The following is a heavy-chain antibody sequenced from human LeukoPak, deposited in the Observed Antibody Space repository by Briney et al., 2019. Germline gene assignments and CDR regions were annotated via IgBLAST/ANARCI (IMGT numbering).Heavy chain of an antibody. D-gene: IGHD6-19*01. CDR2: IYYSGST. J-gene: IGHJ4*02. V-gene: IGHV4-59*08. CDR1: GGSISSHY. CDR3: ARQVGYSSGWYIY. Sequence: SETLSLTCTVSGGSISSHYWSWIRQPPGKGLEWIGYIYYSGSTNYNPSLKSRVTISVDTSNNQFSLKLTSVTAADTAVYYCARQVGYSSGWYIYWGQGTLVTVSS.